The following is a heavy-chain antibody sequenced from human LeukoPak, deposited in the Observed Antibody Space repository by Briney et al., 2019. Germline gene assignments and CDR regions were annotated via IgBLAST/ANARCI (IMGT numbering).Heavy chain of an antibody. CDR2: IYHSGST. J-gene: IGHJ6*03. CDR1: GVSISSSNW. D-gene: IGHD3-22*01. CDR3: ARGTYYSDSSGYSYYSYYYMDV. Sequence: SETLSLTCAVSGVSISSSNWWSWVRQPPGKGLEWIGEIYHSGSTNYKPSLKSRVTISLDTSKNQFSLKLTSVTAADTAVYFCARGTYYSDSSGYSYYSYYYMDVWGKGTTVTISS. V-gene: IGHV4-4*02.